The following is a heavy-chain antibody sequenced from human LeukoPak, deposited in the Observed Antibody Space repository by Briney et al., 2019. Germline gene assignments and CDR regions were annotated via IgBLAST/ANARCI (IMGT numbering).Heavy chain of an antibody. CDR2: INPSGGST. D-gene: IGHD3-22*01. J-gene: IGHJ3*02. V-gene: IGHV1-46*01. CDR1: GYTFTSYY. Sequence: ASVKVSCKASGYTFTSYYMHWVRQAPGQGLEWMGIINPSGGSTSYAQKFQGRVTMTRVMSTSTVYMELSSLRSEDTAVYYCARGGGYYDSSGYYEDAFDIWGQGTMVTVSS. CDR3: ARGGGYYDSSGYYEDAFDI.